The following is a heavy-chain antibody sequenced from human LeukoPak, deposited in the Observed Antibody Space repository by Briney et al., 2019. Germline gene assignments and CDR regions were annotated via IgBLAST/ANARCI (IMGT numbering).Heavy chain of an antibody. D-gene: IGHD1-26*01. CDR2: INPINDVT. J-gene: IGHJ4*02. Sequence: ASVKVSCRASGYMFTAYYIHWLRQAPGQGLEWMGFINPINDVTHYTHNFQGRVTVTSDTSISTVYMELSSLNSDDTALYYCAWYSVDYGPWFPDYWGQGTLVTVSS. V-gene: IGHV1-2*02. CDR1: GYMFTAYY. CDR3: AWYSVDYGPWFPDY.